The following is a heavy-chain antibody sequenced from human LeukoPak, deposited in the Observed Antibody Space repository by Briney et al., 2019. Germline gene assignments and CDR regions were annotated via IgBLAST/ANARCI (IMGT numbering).Heavy chain of an antibody. D-gene: IGHD3-22*01. Sequence: ASVKVSGKASGGTFSSYAISWVRQAPGQGLEWMGRIIPILGIANYAQKFQGRVTITADKSTSTAYMELSSLRAEDAAVYYCAKGLYYYDSSGYYPCFDYWGQGTLVTVSS. J-gene: IGHJ4*02. CDR2: IIPILGIA. CDR1: GGTFSSYA. V-gene: IGHV1-69*04. CDR3: AKGLYYYDSSGYYPCFDY.